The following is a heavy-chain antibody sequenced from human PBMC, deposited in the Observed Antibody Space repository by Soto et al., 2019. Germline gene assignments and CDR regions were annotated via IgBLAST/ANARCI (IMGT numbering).Heavy chain of an antibody. Sequence: QVQLVQSGAEVKKPGASVKVSCKASGYTFTSNGISWVRQAPGQGLEWMGWISAYNGNTNHAQKPPGRVTMTTDTSESTAYMELRSRRSDETAVYYCARDLAYCGGDCYPIDYWGQGTLVTVSS. CDR2: ISAYNGNT. D-gene: IGHD2-21*02. CDR1: GYTFTSNG. J-gene: IGHJ4*02. V-gene: IGHV1-18*01. CDR3: ARDLAYCGGDCYPIDY.